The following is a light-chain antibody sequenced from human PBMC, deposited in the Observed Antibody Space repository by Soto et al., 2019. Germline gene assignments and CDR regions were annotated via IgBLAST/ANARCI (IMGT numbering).Light chain of an antibody. Sequence: QSVLTQPPSASGTPGQRVTISCSGSSSNIGSKYVYWWQQLPGTAPKLLIYRNDQRPSGVPDRFSGSKSGTSASLAISGLRSEDEADYYCAAWDGSLSGWVFGGGTKLTVL. J-gene: IGLJ3*02. V-gene: IGLV1-47*01. CDR1: SSNIGSKY. CDR2: RND. CDR3: AAWDGSLSGWV.